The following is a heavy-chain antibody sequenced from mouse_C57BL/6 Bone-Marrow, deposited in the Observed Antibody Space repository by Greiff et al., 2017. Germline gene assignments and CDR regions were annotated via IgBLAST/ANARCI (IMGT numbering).Heavy chain of an antibody. D-gene: IGHD2-5*01. CDR3: ASGGYYYSIYYYAMDY. Sequence: EVQLQQSGPELVKPGASVKISCKASGYTFTDYYMNWVKQSHGKSLEWIGDINPNNGGTSYNQKFKGKATLTVDKSSSTAYMELRSLTSEDSAVYYCASGGYYYSIYYYAMDYWGQGTSVTVSS. J-gene: IGHJ4*01. CDR2: INPNNGGT. CDR1: GYTFTDYY. V-gene: IGHV1-26*01.